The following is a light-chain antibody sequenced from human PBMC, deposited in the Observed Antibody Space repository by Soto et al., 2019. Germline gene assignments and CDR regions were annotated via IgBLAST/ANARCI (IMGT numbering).Light chain of an antibody. CDR2: EVV. Sequence: QSALTQPASVSGSPGQSITISCTGSSSDVGPYNLVSWYQHHPGKAPKLMISEVVKRPSGVSNRFSGSKSGNTASLTISGLQAADEADYYCCSYAGSSMFGFGGGTKLTVL. CDR3: CSYAGSSMFG. J-gene: IGLJ2*01. V-gene: IGLV2-23*02. CDR1: SSDVGPYNL.